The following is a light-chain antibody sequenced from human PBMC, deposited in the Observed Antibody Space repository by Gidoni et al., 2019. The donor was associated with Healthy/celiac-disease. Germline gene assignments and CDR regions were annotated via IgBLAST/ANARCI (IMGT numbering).Light chain of an antibody. CDR1: KLGDKY. CDR2: QDS. CDR3: QAWVPWV. J-gene: IGLJ2*01. Sequence: SYELTQPPSVSVSPGQTASITCSGDKLGDKYACWYQQKPGQSPVLVIYQDSKRPSGIPERFSGSNSGNTATLTISGTQAMDEADYYCQAWVPWVFGGGTKLTVL. V-gene: IGLV3-1*01.